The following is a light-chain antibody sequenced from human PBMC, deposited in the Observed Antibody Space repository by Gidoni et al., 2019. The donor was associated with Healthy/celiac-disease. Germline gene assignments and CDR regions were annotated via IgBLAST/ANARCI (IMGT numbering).Light chain of an antibody. V-gene: IGKV3-15*01. CDR3: QKYNKGTPWT. J-gene: IGKJ1*01. CDR1: QSVSSN. Sequence: SVSPGERATLSFRASQSVSSNLDGYQQKPGQAPTILIYGASTRATGIPARFSGSGSGTEFTLPISSLPSEYFAVYYCQKYNKGTPWTFXQXTKVEIK. CDR2: GAS.